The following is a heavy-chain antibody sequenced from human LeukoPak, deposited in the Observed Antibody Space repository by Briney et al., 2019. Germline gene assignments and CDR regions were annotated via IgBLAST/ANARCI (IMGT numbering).Heavy chain of an antibody. CDR3: ARGLSLQGWYRGSYYYGMDV. J-gene: IGHJ6*02. D-gene: IGHD2-15*01. Sequence: PSESLSLTCAVYGVSFSGYYWSWIRQPPGKGLEWIGEINHSGSTNYNPSLKSRVTISVDTSKNQFSLKLSSVTAADTAVYYCARGLSLQGWYRGSYYYGMDVWGQGTTVTVSS. CDR2: INHSGST. CDR1: GVSFSGYY. V-gene: IGHV4-34*01.